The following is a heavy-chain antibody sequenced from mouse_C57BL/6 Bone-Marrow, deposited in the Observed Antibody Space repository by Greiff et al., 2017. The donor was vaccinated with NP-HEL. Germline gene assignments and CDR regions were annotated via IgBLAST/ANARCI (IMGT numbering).Heavy chain of an antibody. CDR2: IYPGGGYT. J-gene: IGHJ3*01. CDR1: GYTFTNYW. Sequence: VKLQESGAELVRPGTSVKMSCKASGYTFTNYWIGWAKQRPGHGLEWIGDIYPGGGYTNYNEKFKGKATLTADKSSSTAYMQFSSLTSEDSAIYYCASSYGSSWGFAYWGQGTLVTVAA. V-gene: IGHV1-63*01. CDR3: ASSYGSSWGFAY. D-gene: IGHD1-1*01.